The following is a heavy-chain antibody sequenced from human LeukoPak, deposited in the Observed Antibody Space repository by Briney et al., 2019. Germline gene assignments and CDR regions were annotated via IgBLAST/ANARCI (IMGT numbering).Heavy chain of an antibody. CDR3: AVDYDSTGYYFSMDV. J-gene: IGHJ6*03. V-gene: IGHV4-59*01. D-gene: IGHD3-22*01. CDR1: GGSISNYY. CDR2: IHYSGSP. Sequence: SETLSLTCTVSGGSISNYYWSWIRQFPGKGLEWIGYIHYSGSPNYNPSLKGRVTISVDTSKNHFSLKLTSVTAADTAVYYCAVDYDSTGYYFSMDVWGKGTTVTVSS.